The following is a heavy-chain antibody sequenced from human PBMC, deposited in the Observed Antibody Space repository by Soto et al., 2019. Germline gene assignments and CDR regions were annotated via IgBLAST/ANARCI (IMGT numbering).Heavy chain of an antibody. Sequence: QVQLVQTGAEVKKPGASVKVSCKASGYTFTSYGISWVGQAPGQALEWMGWISAYNGNTKYAQKLQGRVTTTTDTSTSTAFMELRSLRSDDTAVYYCARDLGGSYYAPVDYWGQGTLVTVSS. CDR1: GYTFTSYG. CDR2: ISAYNGNT. CDR3: ARDLGGSYYAPVDY. J-gene: IGHJ4*02. V-gene: IGHV1-18*01. D-gene: IGHD1-26*01.